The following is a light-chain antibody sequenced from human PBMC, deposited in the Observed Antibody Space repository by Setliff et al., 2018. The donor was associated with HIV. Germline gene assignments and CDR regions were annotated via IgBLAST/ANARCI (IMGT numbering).Light chain of an antibody. CDR1: SSDVGGYNL. CDR2: EVN. CDR3: CSYAGTITFYV. V-gene: IGLV2-23*02. J-gene: IGLJ1*01. Sequence: QSVLTQPASVSGSPGQSITISCTGTSSDVGGYNLVSWYQHHPGKAPKLMISEVNKRPSGVSNRFSGSRSGNTASLTISGLQAEDEADYYCCSYAGTITFYVFGTGTKVTVL.